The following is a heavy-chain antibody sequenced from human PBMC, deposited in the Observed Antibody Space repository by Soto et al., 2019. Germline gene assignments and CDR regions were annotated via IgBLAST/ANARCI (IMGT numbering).Heavy chain of an antibody. CDR1: GFTFSSYA. CDR3: AKDWCSGTTCYCLES. J-gene: IGHJ4*02. D-gene: IGHD1-7*01. Sequence: EVQLLESGGGLVQPGGSLRLSCAASGFTFSSYAMSWVRQAPGKGLEWVSSVSGSSGSKSYADSVKGRFTISRDNSKSTVYLQMSSLRAEDTAVYFCAKDWCSGTTCYCLESWGQGTLVTVSS. V-gene: IGHV3-23*01. CDR2: VSGSSGSK.